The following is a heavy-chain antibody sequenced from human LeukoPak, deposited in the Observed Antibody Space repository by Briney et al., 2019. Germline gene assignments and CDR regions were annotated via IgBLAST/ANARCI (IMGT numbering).Heavy chain of an antibody. CDR1: GGSISSYY. CDR3: ASWYSSSSFGYFDY. D-gene: IGHD6-6*01. V-gene: IGHV4-59*01. CDR2: IYYSVST. Sequence: SETLSLTCTVSGGSISSYYWSWIRQPPGKGLEWIGYIYYSVSTNYNPSLKSRVTISVDTSKNQFSLKLSSVTAADTAVYYCASWYSSSSFGYFDYWGQGTLVTVSS. J-gene: IGHJ4*02.